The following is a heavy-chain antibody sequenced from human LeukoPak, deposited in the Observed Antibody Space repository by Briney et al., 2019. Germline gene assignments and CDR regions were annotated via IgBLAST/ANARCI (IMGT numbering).Heavy chain of an antibody. V-gene: IGHV1-2*02. CDR3: ASVTYSSFDDFDY. Sequence: ASVKVSCKTSGYTFTAYYIHWVRQAPGQGLEWMGWIYPPSGGTEYAQKFQGKVTMTRDTSISTAYMQLISLTSDDTAMYYCASVTYSSFDDFDYWGQGTLVTVSS. CDR2: IYPPSGGT. D-gene: IGHD2-2*01. J-gene: IGHJ4*02. CDR1: GYTFTAYY.